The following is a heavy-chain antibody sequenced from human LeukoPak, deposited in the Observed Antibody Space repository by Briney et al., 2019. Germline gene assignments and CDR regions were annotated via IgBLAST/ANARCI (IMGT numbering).Heavy chain of an antibody. CDR1: GFTFTRYW. D-gene: IGHD6-19*01. Sequence: PGGSLRLSCAASGFTFTRYWMHWVRQAPAKGLVWVSRINSDGRSTSYADSVKGRFTISRDNAKNTLYLQMNSLRVEDTAVYYCARAQWLADDAFDIWGQGTMVTVSS. CDR2: INSDGRST. CDR3: ARAQWLADDAFDI. J-gene: IGHJ3*02. V-gene: IGHV3-74*01.